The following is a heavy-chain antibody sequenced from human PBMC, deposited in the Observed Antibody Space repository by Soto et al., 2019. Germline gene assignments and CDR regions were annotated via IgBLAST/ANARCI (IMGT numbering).Heavy chain of an antibody. D-gene: IGHD2-2*01. Sequence: QVQLVQSGAEVKKPGASVKVSCKVSGYSFTTYDINWVRQAPGQGLEWMGWMNPNSGNTDYAQRFQGRVTMTRDTSSNTAYMELSSLRSEDTAVYYCARGLYCISSSCPRPYYYFGMDVWGQGTTVTVSS. CDR2: MNPNSGNT. CDR1: GYSFTTYD. CDR3: ARGLYCISSSCPRPYYYFGMDV. J-gene: IGHJ6*02. V-gene: IGHV1-8*01.